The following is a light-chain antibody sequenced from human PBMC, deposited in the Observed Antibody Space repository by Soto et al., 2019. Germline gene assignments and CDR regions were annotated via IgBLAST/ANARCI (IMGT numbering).Light chain of an antibody. V-gene: IGLV1-44*01. J-gene: IGLJ3*02. CDR2: STN. CDR3: AAWDDTLSVWV. Sequence: QSVLTQPPSTSGTPGQRVTISCSGSRSNIGRSTVNWYQQLPGTAPKVLVYSTNQRPSGVPDRFSGSKSGTSASLAISGLQSEDEADYYWAAWDDTLSVWVFGGGTQLTVL. CDR1: RSNIGRST.